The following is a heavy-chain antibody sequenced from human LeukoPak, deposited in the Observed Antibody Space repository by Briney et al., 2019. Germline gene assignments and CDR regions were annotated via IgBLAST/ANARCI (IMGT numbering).Heavy chain of an antibody. J-gene: IGHJ4*02. CDR1: GGTFSSYA. Sequence: GSSVKVSCKASGGTFSSYAISWVRQAPGQGLEWMGGIIPIFGTANYAQKFQGRVTITADESTSTAYMELSSLRSEDTAVYYCAFPYNWNEWALDYWGQGTLVTVSS. CDR2: IIPIFGTA. CDR3: AFPYNWNEWALDY. V-gene: IGHV1-69*01. D-gene: IGHD1-1*01.